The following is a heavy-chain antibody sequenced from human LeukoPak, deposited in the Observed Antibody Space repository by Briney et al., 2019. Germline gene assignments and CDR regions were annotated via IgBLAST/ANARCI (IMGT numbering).Heavy chain of an antibody. CDR3: ARRLGRSFDY. V-gene: IGHV1-3*04. J-gene: IGHJ4*02. D-gene: IGHD2-21*01. CDR2: INIGNGNT. Sequence: ASVEVSCKASGYTFINHAIHWVRQAPGQRLEWMGWINIGNGNTKYSQNFQGRLTISRDTSATTAYMDLSSLRSEGTAVFYCARRLGRSFDYWGQGTLVTVSS. CDR1: GYTFINHA.